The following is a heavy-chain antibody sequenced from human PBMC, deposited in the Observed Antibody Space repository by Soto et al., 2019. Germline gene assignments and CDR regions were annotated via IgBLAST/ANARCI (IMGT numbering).Heavy chain of an antibody. D-gene: IGHD3-10*01. CDR2: INHSGSA. V-gene: IGHV4-34*01. CDR1: GGSFSGYS. J-gene: IGHJ4*02. CDR3: ARGLFSEDYYSGGWYYFDS. Sequence: QVQLQQWGAGLLKPSETLSLTCAVYGGSFSGYSWTWIRQPPGKGLEWIGQINHSGSANYNPSLKSRVTLSVGTSKNQFSLDLSCMTAADTAVYYCARGLFSEDYYSGGWYYFDSWGQGTLVTVSS.